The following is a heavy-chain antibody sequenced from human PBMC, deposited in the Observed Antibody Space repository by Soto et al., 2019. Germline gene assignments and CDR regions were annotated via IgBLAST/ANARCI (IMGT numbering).Heavy chain of an antibody. CDR1: GGTFSSYA. J-gene: IGHJ4*02. CDR3: ARGPLFSCGGGSCYPFDY. V-gene: IGHV1-69*13. Sequence: ASVKVSCKASGGTFSSYAISWVRQAPGQGLEWMGGIIPIFGTANYAQKFQGRVTITADESTSTAYMELSSLRSEDTAVYYCARGPLFSCGGGSCYPFDYWGQGTLVTVSS. CDR2: IIPIFGTA. D-gene: IGHD2-15*01.